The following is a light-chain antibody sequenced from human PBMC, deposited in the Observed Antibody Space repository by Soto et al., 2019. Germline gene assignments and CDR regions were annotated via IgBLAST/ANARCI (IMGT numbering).Light chain of an antibody. Sequence: EIVLTQSPATLSLSPGQRATLSCKASQSVFDYIAWYQQKPGQAPRLLIYEASIRATGVPSRFSGTGSATEFILTISSLQPDDFATYHCQHYGGVWTFGQGTKVDIK. J-gene: IGKJ1*01. CDR1: QSVFDY. CDR3: QHYGGVWT. V-gene: IGKV3-11*01. CDR2: EAS.